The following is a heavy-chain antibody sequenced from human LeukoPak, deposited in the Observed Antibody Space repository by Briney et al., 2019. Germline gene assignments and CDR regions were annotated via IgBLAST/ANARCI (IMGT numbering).Heavy chain of an antibody. CDR1: GYTFTGYY. Sequence: GASEKVSCKASGYTFTGYYMHWVRQAPGQGLEWMGWINPNSGGTNYAQKFQGRVTMTRDTSISTAYMELSRLRSDDTAVYYCASGYYDSSGYYYLLFDYWGQGTLVTVSS. J-gene: IGHJ4*02. V-gene: IGHV1-2*02. CDR2: INPNSGGT. D-gene: IGHD3-22*01. CDR3: ASGYYDSSGYYYLLFDY.